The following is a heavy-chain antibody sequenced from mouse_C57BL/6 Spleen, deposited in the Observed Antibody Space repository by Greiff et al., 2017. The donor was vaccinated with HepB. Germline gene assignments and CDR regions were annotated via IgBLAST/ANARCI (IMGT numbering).Heavy chain of an antibody. V-gene: IGHV1-80*01. J-gene: IGHJ2*01. CDR3: ARWGGGRSRLDY. Sequence: VQLQQSGAELVKPGASVKISCKASGYAFSSYWMNWVKQRPGKGLEWIGQIYPGDGDTNYNGKFKGKATLTADKSSSTAYMQRSSLTSEDSAVYFCARWGGGRSRLDYWGQGTTLTVAS. CDR1: GYAFSSYW. D-gene: IGHD1-1*01. CDR2: IYPGDGDT.